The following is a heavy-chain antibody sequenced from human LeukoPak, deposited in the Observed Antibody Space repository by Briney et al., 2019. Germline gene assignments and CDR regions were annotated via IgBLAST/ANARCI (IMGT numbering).Heavy chain of an antibody. CDR1: GYTFTSYA. CDR2: INTNTGNP. Sequence: ASVKVSCKASGYTFTSYAMNWVRQAPGQGLEWMGWINTNTGNPTYAQGFTGRFVFSLDTSVSTAYLQISSLKAEDTAVYYCASSMTTVTIDAFDIWGQGTMVTVSS. CDR3: ASSMTTVTIDAFDI. J-gene: IGHJ3*02. V-gene: IGHV7-4-1*02. D-gene: IGHD4-17*01.